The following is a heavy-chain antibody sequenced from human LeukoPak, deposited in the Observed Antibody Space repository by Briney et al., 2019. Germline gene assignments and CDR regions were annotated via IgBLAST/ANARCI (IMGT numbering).Heavy chain of an antibody. CDR1: GGSISSYY. CDR2: IYTSGST. CDR3: ARHTWGRQQLVSWFDP. V-gene: IGHV4-4*09. Sequence: SETLSLTCTVSGGSISSYYWSWIRQPPGKGLEWIGYIYTSGSTNYNPSLKSRVTISVDTSKNQFSLKLSSVTAADTAVYYCARHTWGRQQLVSWFDPWGQGTLVTDSS. J-gene: IGHJ5*02. D-gene: IGHD6-13*01.